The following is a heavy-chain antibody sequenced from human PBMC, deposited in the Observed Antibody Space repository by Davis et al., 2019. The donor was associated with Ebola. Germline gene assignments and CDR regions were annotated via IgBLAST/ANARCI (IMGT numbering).Heavy chain of an antibody. CDR3: AKGLQMRGSDSYYKSPFDM. CDR2: INAGNGNT. V-gene: IGHV1-3*01. J-gene: IGHJ3*02. Sequence: AASVKVSCKASGYTFTSYAMHWVRQAPGQRLEWMGWINAGNGNTKYSQKFQGRVTITRDTSASTAYMELSSLRSEDTAVYYCAKGLQMRGSDSYYKSPFDMWGQGTMVTVSS. CDR1: GYTFTSYA. D-gene: IGHD3-10*01.